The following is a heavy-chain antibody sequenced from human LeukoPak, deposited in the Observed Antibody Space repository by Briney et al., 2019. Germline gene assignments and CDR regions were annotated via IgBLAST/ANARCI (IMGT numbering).Heavy chain of an antibody. Sequence: GASVKVSCKASGGTFSSYAISWVRQAPGQGLEWMGRIIPIFGTANYAQKCQGRVTITTDESTSTAYMELSSLRSEDTAVYYCARANVDIVATSYNWFDPWGQGTLVTVSS. J-gene: IGHJ5*02. CDR1: GGTFSSYA. V-gene: IGHV1-69*05. CDR3: ARANVDIVATSYNWFDP. D-gene: IGHD5-12*01. CDR2: IIPIFGTA.